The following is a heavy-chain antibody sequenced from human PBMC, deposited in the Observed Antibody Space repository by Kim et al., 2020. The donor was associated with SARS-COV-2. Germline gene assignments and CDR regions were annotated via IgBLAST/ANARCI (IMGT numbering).Heavy chain of an antibody. Sequence: NRSLNIRVTISVDTSKPQFSLKLSSETASDTAVYYCARGKRGSGSPRFDPWGQGTLVTVSS. V-gene: IGHV4-34*01. CDR3: ARGKRGSGSPRFDP. J-gene: IGHJ5*02. D-gene: IGHD3-10*01.